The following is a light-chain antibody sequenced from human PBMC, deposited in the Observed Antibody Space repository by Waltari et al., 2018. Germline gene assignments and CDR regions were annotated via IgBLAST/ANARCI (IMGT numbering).Light chain of an antibody. J-gene: IGLJ3*02. CDR3: CSYAGNKWL. V-gene: IGLV2-23*02. CDR1: RGDVGMFNL. CDR2: HLD. Sequence: TQPASVSGSPGQSITISCPGSRGDVGMFNLVSWYQQHPGQAPPLILSHLDDRPTGVSYRFSASKSGHTASLTISGLQPEDEADYYCCSYAGNKWLFGGGTKVTVL.